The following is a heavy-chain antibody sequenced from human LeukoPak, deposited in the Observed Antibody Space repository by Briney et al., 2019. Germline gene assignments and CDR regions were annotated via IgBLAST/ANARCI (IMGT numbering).Heavy chain of an antibody. CDR2: ISYDGSNK. CDR3: AKPAYCGGDCLPDY. V-gene: IGHV3-30*18. CDR1: GFTFSSYG. J-gene: IGHJ4*02. Sequence: GGSLRLSCAASGFTFSSYGMHWVRQAPGKGLEWVAVISYDGSNKYYADSVKGRFTISRDNSKNTLYLQMNSLRAEDTAVYYCAKPAYCGGDCLPDYWGQGTLVTVSS. D-gene: IGHD2-21*02.